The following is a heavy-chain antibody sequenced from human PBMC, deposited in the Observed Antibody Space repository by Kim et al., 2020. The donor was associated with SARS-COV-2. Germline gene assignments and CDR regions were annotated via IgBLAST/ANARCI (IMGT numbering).Heavy chain of an antibody. J-gene: IGHJ4*02. CDR3: ARDGEVYCSGGSCYPALNY. V-gene: IGHV4-4*02. Sequence: SETLSLTCAVSGGSISSSNWWSWVRQPPGKGLEWIGEIYHSGSTNYNPSLKSRVTISVDKSKNQFSLKLSSVTAADTAVYYCARDGEVYCSGGSCYPALNYWGQGTLVTVSS. CDR1: GGSISSSNW. D-gene: IGHD2-15*01. CDR2: IYHSGST.